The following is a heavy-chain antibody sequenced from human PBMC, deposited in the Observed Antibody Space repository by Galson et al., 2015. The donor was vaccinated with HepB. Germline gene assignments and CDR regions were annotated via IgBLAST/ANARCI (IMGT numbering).Heavy chain of an antibody. CDR3: ARNLGIGDYYYYMDV. D-gene: IGHD7-27*01. CDR1: GGTFSSYA. V-gene: IGHV1-69*13. Sequence: SVKVSCKASGGTFSSYAISWVRQAPGQGLEWMGGIIPIFGTANYAQKFQGRVTITADESTSTAYMELSSLRSEDTAVYYCARNLGIGDYYYYMDVWGKGTTVTVSS. J-gene: IGHJ6*03. CDR2: IIPIFGTA.